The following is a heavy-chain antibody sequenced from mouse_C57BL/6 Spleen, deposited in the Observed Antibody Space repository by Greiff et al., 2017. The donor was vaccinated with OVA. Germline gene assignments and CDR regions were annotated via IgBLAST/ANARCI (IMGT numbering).Heavy chain of an antibody. J-gene: IGHJ2*01. CDR1: GYTFPSYW. CDR3: ARSDYGSSLFDY. Sequence: QVQLKESGAELAKPGASVKLSCKASGYTFPSYWMHWVKQRPGQGLEWIGYINPSSGYTKYNQKFKDKATLTADKSSSTAYMQLSSLTYEDSAVYYCARSDYGSSLFDYWGKGTTLTVSS. CDR2: INPSSGYT. V-gene: IGHV1-7*01. D-gene: IGHD1-1*01.